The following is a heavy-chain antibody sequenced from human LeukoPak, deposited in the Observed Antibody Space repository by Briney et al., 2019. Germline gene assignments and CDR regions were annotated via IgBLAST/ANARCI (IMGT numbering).Heavy chain of an antibody. V-gene: IGHV3-21*01. Sequence: GGSLRLSCAASGFTFSSYSMKWVRQAPGKGLEWVSSISSGSSYIYYADSVKGRFTISRDNANNSLYLQMNNLRADDTAMYYCARDSSVAGTGFDYWGQGTLVTVSS. D-gene: IGHD6-19*01. CDR3: ARDSSVAGTGFDY. J-gene: IGHJ4*02. CDR1: GFTFSSYS. CDR2: ISSGSSYI.